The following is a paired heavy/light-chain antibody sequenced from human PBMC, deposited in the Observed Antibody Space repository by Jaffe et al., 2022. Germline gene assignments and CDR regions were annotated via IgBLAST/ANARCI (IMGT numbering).Heavy chain of an antibody. V-gene: IGHV7-4-1*02. D-gene: IGHD2-15*01. CDR2: INTNTGNP. CDR3: ARAGGSETGHWFDP. J-gene: IGHJ5*02. CDR1: GYTFTSYV. Sequence: QVQLVQSGSEFKKPGASVKVSCKASGYTFTSYVINWVRQAPGQGLEWMGWINTNTGNPTYAQGFTGRFVFSLDTSVSTAYLQISSLKAEDTAVYYCARAGGSETGHWFDPWGQGTLVTVSS.
Light chain of an antibody. J-gene: IGKJ4*01. V-gene: IGKV4-1*01. CDR2: WAS. CDR3: QQYYSTPFT. CDR1: QSVLYSSNNKNY. Sequence: DIVMTQSPDSLAVSLGERATINCKSSQSVLYSSNNKNYLGWYQQKPGQPPKLLIYWASTRESGVPDRFSGSGSGTDFTLTISSLQAEDVAVYYCQQYYSTPFTFGGGTKVEIK.